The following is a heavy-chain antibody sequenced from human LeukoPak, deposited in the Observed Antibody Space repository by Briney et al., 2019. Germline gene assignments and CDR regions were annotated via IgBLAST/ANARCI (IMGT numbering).Heavy chain of an antibody. D-gene: IGHD3-9*01. CDR3: ARDRSRRYSPWDYYYYYGMDV. V-gene: IGHV3-66*01. J-gene: IGHJ6*02. CDR2: IYSGGST. CDR1: GFTVSSNY. Sequence: GGSLRLSCAASGFTVSSNYMSWVRQAPGKGLEWVSVIYSGGSTYYADSVKGRFTISRDNSKNTLYLQMNSLRAEDTAVYYCARDRSRRYSPWDYYYYYGMDVWGQGTTVTVSS.